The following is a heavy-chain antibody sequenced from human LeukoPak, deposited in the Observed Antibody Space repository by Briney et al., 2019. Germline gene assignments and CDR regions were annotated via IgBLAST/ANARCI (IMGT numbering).Heavy chain of an antibody. CDR3: AGHMAVGRDGGYDRPFDY. D-gene: IGHD5-12*01. V-gene: IGHV4-59*08. CDR2: IYYGGST. CDR1: GASISSYY. Sequence: NPSETLSLTCTVSGASISSYYWSWIRQPPGKGLEWIGYIYYGGSTKYNPSLKSRVTISVDSSKNQFSLKLSSVTAADTALYYCAGHMAVGRDGGYDRPFDYWGQGTLVTVSS. J-gene: IGHJ4*02.